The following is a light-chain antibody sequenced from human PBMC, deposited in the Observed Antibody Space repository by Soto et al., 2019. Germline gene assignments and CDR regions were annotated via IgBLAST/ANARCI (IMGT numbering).Light chain of an antibody. CDR3: MQALQTPLT. Sequence: DIVMSQSPLSLPVTPGEPASISCRSSQSLLHRSGYNYLTWYLQKPGQSPQLLIYLGSSRASGVPDRFSGSGSGTDFTLKISRVEAEDVGVYYCMQALQTPLTFGGGTKVDIK. V-gene: IGKV2-28*01. J-gene: IGKJ4*01. CDR1: QSLLHRSGYNY. CDR2: LGS.